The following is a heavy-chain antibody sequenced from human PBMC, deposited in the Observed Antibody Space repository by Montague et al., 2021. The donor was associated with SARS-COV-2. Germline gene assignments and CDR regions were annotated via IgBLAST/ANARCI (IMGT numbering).Heavy chain of an antibody. D-gene: IGHD2-15*01. CDR3: AGSGRQRGHTTFDY. J-gene: IGHJ4*02. CDR2: IYYSGST. V-gene: IGHV4-39*01. Sequence: SETLSLTCTVPGGSFIGYYWGWIRQPPGKGLEWIGSIYYSGSTYYNPSLKSRVTISVDTSKNQFSLKLSSVTAADTAVYYCAGSGRQRGHTTFDYWGQGTLVTVSS. CDR1: GGSFIGYY.